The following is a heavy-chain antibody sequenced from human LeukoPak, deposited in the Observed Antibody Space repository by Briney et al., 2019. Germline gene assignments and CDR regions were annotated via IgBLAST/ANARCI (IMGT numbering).Heavy chain of an antibody. Sequence: GGSLRLSCAAPGFTFSSYWMSWVRQAPGKGLEWVANIKQDGSEEYYVDSVKGRFTISRDNAKNSLYLQMNSLRAEDTAVYYCARGSRSSSYRSSTSCYDNWFDPWGQGTLVTVSS. CDR3: ARGSRSSSYRSSTSCYDNWFDP. D-gene: IGHD2-2*01. CDR1: GFTFSSYW. CDR2: IKQDGSEE. J-gene: IGHJ5*02. V-gene: IGHV3-7*01.